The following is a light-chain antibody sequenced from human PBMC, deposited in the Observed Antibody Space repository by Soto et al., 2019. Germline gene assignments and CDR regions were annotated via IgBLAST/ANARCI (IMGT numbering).Light chain of an antibody. V-gene: IGLV1-40*03. J-gene: IGLJ3*02. Sequence: QTVVTQPPSVSGAPGQRVTISCTGSSSNIGAGYPVHWYQQLPGTAPKLLVAGNRPSGVPDRFSVSKSGASAFLAITGLQAEDEADYYCQSYDSSLSRRWVFGGGTKVTVL. CDR2: G. CDR1: SSNIGAGYP. CDR3: QSYDSSLSRRWV.